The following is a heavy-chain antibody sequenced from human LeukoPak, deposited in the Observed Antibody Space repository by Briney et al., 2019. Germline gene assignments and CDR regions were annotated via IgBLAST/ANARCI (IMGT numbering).Heavy chain of an antibody. V-gene: IGHV3-7*04. CDR1: GFSFSSYW. D-gene: IGHD2-2*01. CDR2: MKPDGSEK. Sequence: GGSLRLSCVASGFSFSSYWINWVRQAPGEGLEWVAHMKPDGSEKYYLDSVKGRFTISRDNAKNSLYLQMNSLRPEDTAVYYCARGEQCQGYWGQGTLVTVSS. CDR3: ARGEQCQGY. J-gene: IGHJ4*02.